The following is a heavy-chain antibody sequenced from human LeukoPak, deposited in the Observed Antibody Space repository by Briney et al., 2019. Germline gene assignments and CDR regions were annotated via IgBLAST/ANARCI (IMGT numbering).Heavy chain of an antibody. J-gene: IGHJ6*03. D-gene: IGHD6-19*01. Sequence: SETLSLTCTVSGGSISSGSYYWSWIRQPPGKGLEWIGRIYTSGSTNYSPSFKSRVTISVDTSKNQFSLKLSSVTAADTAVYYCARGLSYSYYYMDVWGKGTTVTISS. CDR1: GGSISSGSYY. CDR3: ARGLSYSYYYMDV. CDR2: IYTSGST. V-gene: IGHV4-61*02.